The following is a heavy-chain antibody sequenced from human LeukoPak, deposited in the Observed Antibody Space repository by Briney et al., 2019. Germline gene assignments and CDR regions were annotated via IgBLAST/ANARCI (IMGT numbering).Heavy chain of an antibody. CDR2: ISYDGSKK. CDR3: AKSLTAADDY. CDR1: GFTFSSYW. J-gene: IGHJ4*02. D-gene: IGHD6-13*01. V-gene: IGHV3-30*18. Sequence: GGSLRLSCAASGFTFSSYWMSWVRQAPGKGLEWVALISYDGSKKYYADSVKGRFIISRDNSRSTLDLEMNSLRADDTAVYYCAKSLTAADDYWGQGTLVTVSS.